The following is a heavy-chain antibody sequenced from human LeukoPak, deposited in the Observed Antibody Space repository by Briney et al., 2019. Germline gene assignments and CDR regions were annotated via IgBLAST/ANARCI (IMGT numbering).Heavy chain of an antibody. CDR2: ISPDGSDK. J-gene: IGHJ4*02. V-gene: IGHV3-7*01. CDR1: GFTFSTYW. Sequence: GVLRLSCVASGFTFSTYWMNWVRQAPGKGLERVGTISPDGSDKYYVDSVKGRLTISRDNAKTSLYLQINSLRADDTALYFCARGIVVVVGASDHFDYWGQGTLITVSS. CDR3: ARGIVVVVGASDHFDY. D-gene: IGHD2-15*01.